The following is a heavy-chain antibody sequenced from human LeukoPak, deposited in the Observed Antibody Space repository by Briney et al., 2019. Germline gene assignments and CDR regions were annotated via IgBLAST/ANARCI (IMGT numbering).Heavy chain of an antibody. V-gene: IGHV3-23*01. J-gene: IGHJ6*03. CDR1: GFTFSSYA. CDR3: AKGITIFGVGMDYYYYMDV. CDR2: ISSST. D-gene: IGHD3-3*01. Sequence: GGSLGLSCAASGFTFSSYAMNWVRQAPGKGLEWVSTISSSTYYADSVKGRFTISRDNSKNTLYLQMSSLRAEDTAVYYCAKGITIFGVGMDYYYYMDVWGKGTTVTVSS.